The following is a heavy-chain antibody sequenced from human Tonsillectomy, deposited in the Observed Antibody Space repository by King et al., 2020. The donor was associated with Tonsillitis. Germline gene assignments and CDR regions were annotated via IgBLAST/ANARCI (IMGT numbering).Heavy chain of an antibody. Sequence: QLQLVQSGAEVKKPGSSVKVSCKASGGTFSSYAISWVRQAPGQGLEWMGGIIPMFGSANYPQKFQGRVTITADESASTAYMELTSLRSEDTAVYYCARGPQTIDYMDVWGKGTTVTVSS. CDR1: GGTFSSYA. CDR3: ARGPQTIDYMDV. J-gene: IGHJ6*03. D-gene: IGHD3-3*01. V-gene: IGHV1-69*01. CDR2: IIPMFGSA.